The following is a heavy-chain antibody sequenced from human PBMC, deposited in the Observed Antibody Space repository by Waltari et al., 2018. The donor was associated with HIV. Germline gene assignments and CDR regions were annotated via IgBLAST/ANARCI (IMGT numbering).Heavy chain of an antibody. D-gene: IGHD3-22*01. Sequence: QVQLVQSGAAVTEPGASIKLSCKTSGFPFNTYGITWVRQDPGQGLEWMGWISGYNGNTHYGQKVQGRVTMTTNISTTTAYMELKRLRSDDTAVYYCARGVSSGFYYDDAVDVWGQGTMVTVSS. J-gene: IGHJ3*01. CDR2: ISGYNGNT. CDR3: ARGVSSGFYYDDAVDV. CDR1: GFPFNTYG. V-gene: IGHV1-18*01.